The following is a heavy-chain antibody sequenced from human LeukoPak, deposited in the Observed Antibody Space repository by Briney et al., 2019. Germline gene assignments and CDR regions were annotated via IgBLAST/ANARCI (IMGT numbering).Heavy chain of an antibody. CDR2: IIPIFGTA. V-gene: IGHV1-69*05. CDR3: ARDTHYYDSTPYYFDY. Sequence: CSVKVSFKASGCTFSHYAINWVRQAPGQGLAWMGMIIPIFGTANYAQKCQGRVTITTDESTSTAYMELSSLRSEDTAVYYCARDTHYYDSTPYYFDYWGQGTLVTVSS. CDR1: GCTFSHYA. D-gene: IGHD3-22*01. J-gene: IGHJ4*02.